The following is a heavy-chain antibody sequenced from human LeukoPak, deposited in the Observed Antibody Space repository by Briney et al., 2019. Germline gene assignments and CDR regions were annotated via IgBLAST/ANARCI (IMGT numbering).Heavy chain of an antibody. V-gene: IGHV4-34*01. CDR1: GGSFSGYY. CDR3: ARDYYDSSGYHDY. Sequence: SETLSLTCAVYGGSFSGYYWSWIRQPPGKGLEWIGEINHSGSTNYNPSLESRVTIPVDTSKNQFSLKLSSVTAADTAVYYCARDYYDSSGYHDYWGQGTLVTVSS. J-gene: IGHJ4*02. D-gene: IGHD3-22*01. CDR2: INHSGST.